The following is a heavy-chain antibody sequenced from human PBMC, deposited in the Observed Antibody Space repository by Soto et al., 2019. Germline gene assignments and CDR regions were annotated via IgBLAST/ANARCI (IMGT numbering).Heavy chain of an antibody. J-gene: IGHJ4*02. CDR3: ARDRRFLEWLDY. CDR2: IWYDGSNK. D-gene: IGHD3-3*01. V-gene: IGHV3-33*01. CDR1: GFTFTSYG. Sequence: QVQLVESGGGVVQPGRSLTLSCVASGFTFTSYGIHWVRQAPDKGLEWVAVIWYDGSNKYYGDSVKGRFSISRDNSKNTVFLRMNSLRAEDTAVYYCARDRRFLEWLDYWGQGTLVSVSS.